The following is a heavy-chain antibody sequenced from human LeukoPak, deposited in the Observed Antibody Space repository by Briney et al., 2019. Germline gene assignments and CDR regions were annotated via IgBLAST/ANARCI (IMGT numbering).Heavy chain of an antibody. CDR2: ITSSGSTI. Sequence: GGSLRLSCAASGFTFSDYYMSWIRQAPGKGLEWVSYITSSGSTIYYADSVKGRFTISRDNAKNSLYLQMNSLRAEDTAVYYCASWQQLSGGLFDYWGQGTLVTVSS. CDR3: ASWQQLSGGLFDY. CDR1: GFTFSDYY. D-gene: IGHD6-13*01. J-gene: IGHJ4*02. V-gene: IGHV3-11*01.